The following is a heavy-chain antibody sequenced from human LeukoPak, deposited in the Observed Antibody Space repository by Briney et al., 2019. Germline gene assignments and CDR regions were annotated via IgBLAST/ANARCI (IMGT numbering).Heavy chain of an antibody. CDR2: INQDGSEK. D-gene: IGHD1-1*01. CDR1: GFTFSNYW. Sequence: AGGSLRLSCAVSGFTFSNYWMNWVRQAPGKGLEWVANINQDGSEKYYVDSVKGRFTISRDSAKTSLYLQMNSLRAEDTAVYYCARGSFLLGTYYFDYWGQGTLVTVSS. J-gene: IGHJ4*02. CDR3: ARGSFLLGTYYFDY. V-gene: IGHV3-7*01.